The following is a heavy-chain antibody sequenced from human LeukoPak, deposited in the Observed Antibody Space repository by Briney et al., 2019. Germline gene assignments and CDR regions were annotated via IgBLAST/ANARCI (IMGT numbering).Heavy chain of an antibody. CDR1: GYTFTGYY. CDR3: ARDRTGEGNIDY. CDR2: INPNSGGT. J-gene: IGHJ4*02. V-gene: IGHV1-2*02. Sequence: ASVKVSCKASGYTFTGYYMHWVRQAPGQGLEWMGWINPNSGGTNYAQKFQGRVTMTRDTPISTAYMELSRLRSDDTAVYYCARDRTGEGNIDYWGQGTLVTVSS. D-gene: IGHD2/OR15-2a*01.